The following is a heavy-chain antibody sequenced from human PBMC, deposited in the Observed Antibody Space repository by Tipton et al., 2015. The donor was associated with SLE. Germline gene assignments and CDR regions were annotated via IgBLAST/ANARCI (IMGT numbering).Heavy chain of an antibody. CDR1: GFTFSSYA. CDR2: IYNGGYST. D-gene: IGHD6-19*01. V-gene: IGHV3-23*03. Sequence: SLRLSCAASGFTFSSYAMSWVREAPGKGLECVAMIYNGGYSTYYADSVKGRFTISRDNSKNTLFLEMNSLRVDDTAVYYCAKGLQQWHTFYFDYWGQGTLVTVSS. J-gene: IGHJ4*02. CDR3: AKGLQQWHTFYFDY.